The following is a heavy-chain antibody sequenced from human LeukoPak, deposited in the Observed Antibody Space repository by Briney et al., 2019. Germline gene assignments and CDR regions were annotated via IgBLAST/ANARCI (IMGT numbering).Heavy chain of an antibody. V-gene: IGHV4-38-2*02. CDR1: GYSISSGYY. J-gene: IGHJ4*02. Sequence: SETLSLTCTVSGYSISSGYYWGWIRQPPGKGLEWIGSIYHSGSTYYNPSLKSRVTISVDTSKNQFSLKLSSVTAADTAVYYCARDPQLNCFDYWGQGTLVTVSS. CDR3: ARDPQLNCFDY. D-gene: IGHD3-10*01. CDR2: IYHSGST.